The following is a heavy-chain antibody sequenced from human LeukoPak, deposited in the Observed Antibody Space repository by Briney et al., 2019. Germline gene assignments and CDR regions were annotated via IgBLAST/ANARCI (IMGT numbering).Heavy chain of an antibody. CDR3: ARDLRYLGIDY. V-gene: IGHV1-2*02. J-gene: IGHJ4*02. CDR1: GYTLTELS. Sequence: GASVRVSCKVSGYTLTELSMHWVRQAPGQGLEWMGWINPNSGGTNYAQKFQGRATMTRDTSTSTVYMELSSLRSEDTAVYYCARDLRYLGIDYWGQGTLVTVSS. CDR2: INPNSGGT. D-gene: IGHD3-9*01.